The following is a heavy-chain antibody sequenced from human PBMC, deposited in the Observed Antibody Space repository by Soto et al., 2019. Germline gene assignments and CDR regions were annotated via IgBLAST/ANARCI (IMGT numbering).Heavy chain of an antibody. CDR1: TGSSDSFY. V-gene: IGHV4-59*01. CDR2: FFYTGST. J-gene: IGHJ4*02. Sequence: QVQLQVSGPGLVKPSATLSLSCTVSTGSSDSFYWSWIRQPPGKGLEWIGYFFYTGSTNHNPSLKGRVTISLDMSNSQFSLSLTSVTAADTAMYYCARSRDGYNLNPIDQWGQGLLVTVSS. D-gene: IGHD5-12*01. CDR3: ARSRDGYNLNPIDQ.